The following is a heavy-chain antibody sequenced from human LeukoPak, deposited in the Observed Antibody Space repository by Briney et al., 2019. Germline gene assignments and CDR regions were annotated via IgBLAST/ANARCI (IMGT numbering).Heavy chain of an antibody. Sequence: ASVKVSCKASGYTFTGYYMHWVRQAPGQGLEWMGWINPNSGGTNYAQKFQGRVTMTRDTSISTAYMELSRLRSDDTAVYYCAREVEVAAGTWGYYYYYMDVWGKGTTVTVSS. D-gene: IGHD6-13*01. CDR1: GYTFTGYY. CDR2: INPNSGGT. CDR3: AREVEVAAGTWGYYYYYMDV. J-gene: IGHJ6*03. V-gene: IGHV1-2*02.